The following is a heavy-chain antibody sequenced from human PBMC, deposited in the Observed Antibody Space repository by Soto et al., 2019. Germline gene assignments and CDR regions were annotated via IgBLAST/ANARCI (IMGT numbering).Heavy chain of an antibody. D-gene: IGHD3-10*01. V-gene: IGHV3-21*06. J-gene: IGHJ4*02. Sequence: EVQLVESGGGLVKPGGSLRLSCAAPGFTFSSYSMNWVRQAPGKGLEWVSSISSSSSYTYYADSVKGRFTISRDNAKNSVYLQMNSLRAEDTAVYYCAREGSGSYCFDYWGQGTLVTVSS. CDR2: ISSSSSYT. CDR1: GFTFSSYS. CDR3: AREGSGSYCFDY.